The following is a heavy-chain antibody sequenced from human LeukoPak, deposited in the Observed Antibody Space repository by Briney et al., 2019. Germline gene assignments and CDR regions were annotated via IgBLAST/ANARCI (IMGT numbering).Heavy chain of an antibody. Sequence: SQTLSLTCTVSGGSISSGDYYWSWIRQPPGKGLEWIGEINHSGSTNYNPSLKSRVTMSVDTSKNQFSLKVSSVTAADTAVYYCARGLSIAAAGTGYAFDIWGQGTMVTVSS. CDR3: ARGLSIAAAGTGYAFDI. V-gene: IGHV4-30-4*08. J-gene: IGHJ3*02. CDR1: GGSISSGDYY. D-gene: IGHD6-13*01. CDR2: INHSGST.